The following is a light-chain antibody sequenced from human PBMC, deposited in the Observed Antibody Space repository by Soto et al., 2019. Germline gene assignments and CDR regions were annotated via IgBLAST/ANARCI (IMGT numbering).Light chain of an antibody. CDR2: LNSDGSH. V-gene: IGLV4-69*01. CDR3: QTWSTGIRV. CDR1: RGHSSYA. J-gene: IGLJ3*02. Sequence: QLVLTQSPSASASLGASVKLTCTLSRGHSSYAIAWHQQQPEKGPRYLRKLNSDGSHSKGDGIPDRFSGASSGTERYLTISSLLSEDDADYYCQTWSTGIRVFGGGTKLTVL.